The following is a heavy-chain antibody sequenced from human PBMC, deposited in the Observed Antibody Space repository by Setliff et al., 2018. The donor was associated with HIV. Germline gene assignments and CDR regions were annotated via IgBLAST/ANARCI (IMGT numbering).Heavy chain of an antibody. CDR2: IIPIFDTP. J-gene: IGHJ5*02. CDR3: ARGTAPRPASVLEFLEWLFPNWFDP. V-gene: IGHV1-69*05. Sequence: SVKVSCKASGDTFNTYAISWVRQAPGQGLEWIGGIIPIFDTPHYAQNFQGRVAITTDESTSTAYMELSSLRSEDTAVYYCARGTAPRPASVLEFLEWLFPNWFDPWGQGTLVTVSS. D-gene: IGHD3-3*02. CDR1: GDTFNTYA.